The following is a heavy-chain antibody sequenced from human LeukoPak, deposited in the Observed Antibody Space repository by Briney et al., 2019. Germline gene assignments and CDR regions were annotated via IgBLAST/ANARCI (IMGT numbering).Heavy chain of an antibody. J-gene: IGHJ3*02. D-gene: IGHD5-18*01. V-gene: IGHV3-33*01. Sequence: GGSLRLSCAASGFTFSSYGMHWVRQAPGKGLEWVAVIWDDGSNKYYADYVKGRFTISRDNYRNTLYLKMNSLRAADTAVYSCARAGETAMVKDAFDIWGQGTMVTVSS. CDR2: IWDDGSNK. CDR1: GFTFSSYG. CDR3: ARAGETAMVKDAFDI.